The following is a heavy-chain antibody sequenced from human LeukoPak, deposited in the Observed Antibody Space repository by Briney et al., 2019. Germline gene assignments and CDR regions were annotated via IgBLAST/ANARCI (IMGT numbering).Heavy chain of an antibody. CDR1: GGSISSSSYY. Sequence: SETLSLTCIVSGGSISSSSYYWGWIRQPPGKGLEWIGSIYYSGSTYYNPSLKSRVTISVDTSKDQFSLKLSSVTAADTAVYYCARVSRIAAARAGMDVWGQGTTVTVSS. J-gene: IGHJ6*02. V-gene: IGHV4-39*01. CDR3: ARVSRIAAARAGMDV. CDR2: IYYSGST. D-gene: IGHD6-25*01.